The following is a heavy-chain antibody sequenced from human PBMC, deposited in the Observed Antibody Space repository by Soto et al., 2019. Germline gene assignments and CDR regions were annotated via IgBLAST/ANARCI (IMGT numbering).Heavy chain of an antibody. D-gene: IGHD2-2*01. CDR1: GGSIRSYY. CDR2: IYYSGST. CDR3: ARFLGYCSSTSCYSSNWFDP. V-gene: IGHV4-59*01. Sequence: PSETLSLTCTVSGGSIRSYYWSWIRQPPGKGLEWIGYIYYSGSTNYNPSLKSRVTISVDTSKNQFSLKLSSVTAADTAVYYCARFLGYCSSTSCYSSNWFDPWGQGTLVTVSS. J-gene: IGHJ5*02.